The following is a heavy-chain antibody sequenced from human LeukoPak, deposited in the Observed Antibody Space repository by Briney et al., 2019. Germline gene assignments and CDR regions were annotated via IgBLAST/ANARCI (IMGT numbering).Heavy chain of an antibody. CDR2: ISYDGSGK. Sequence: QPGRSLRLPCAASGFTFSSYAMHWVRQAPGKGLEWVALISYDGSGKYYADSVKGRFTISRDNSRNTLFLQMNSLRPEDTAVYYCARESGWGGYDIGLWGQGTLVTVSS. CDR1: GFTFSSYA. J-gene: IGHJ5*02. D-gene: IGHD3-16*01. CDR3: ARESGWGGYDIGL. V-gene: IGHV3-30-3*01.